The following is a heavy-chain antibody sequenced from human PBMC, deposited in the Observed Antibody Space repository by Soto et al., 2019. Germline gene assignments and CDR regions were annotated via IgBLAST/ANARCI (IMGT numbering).Heavy chain of an antibody. Sequence: QVQLVQSGAEVKKPGSSVKVSCKASGGTFSSYTISWVRQAPGQGLEWMGRIIPILGIANYAQKFQSRVTITADKSTSTAYMELSSLRSEDTAVYYCARDLMGYYYDSSGYSPPWGQGTLVTVSS. CDR2: IIPILGIA. V-gene: IGHV1-69*08. D-gene: IGHD3-22*01. J-gene: IGHJ5*02. CDR1: GGTFSSYT. CDR3: ARDLMGYYYDSSGYSPP.